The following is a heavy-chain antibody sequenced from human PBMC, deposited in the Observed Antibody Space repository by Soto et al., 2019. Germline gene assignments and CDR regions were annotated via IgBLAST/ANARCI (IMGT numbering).Heavy chain of an antibody. CDR3: AKAAGTVTTPYYYYYGMDV. CDR2: ISGSGGST. Sequence: EVQLLESGGGLVQPGGSLRLSCAASGFTFSSYGMSWVRQAPGEGLEWVSGISGSGGSTYYADSVKGRLTISRDNSKNTLYLQMNSLRAEDTAVYYCAKAAGTVTTPYYYYYGMDVWGQGTTVTVSS. J-gene: IGHJ6*02. CDR1: GFTFSSYG. D-gene: IGHD4-4*01. V-gene: IGHV3-23*01.